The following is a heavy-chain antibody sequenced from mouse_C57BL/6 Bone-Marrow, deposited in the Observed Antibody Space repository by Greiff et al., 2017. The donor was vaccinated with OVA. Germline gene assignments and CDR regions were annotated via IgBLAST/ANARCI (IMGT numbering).Heavy chain of an antibody. D-gene: IGHD2-3*01. CDR1: GYTFTSYG. Sequence: VKVVESGAELARPGASVKLSCKASGYTFTSYGISWVKQRTGQGLEWIGEIYPRSGNTYYNEKFKGKATLTADKSSSTAYMELRSLTSEDSAVYFCAREDMRWGQGTLVTVSA. V-gene: IGHV1-81*01. CDR3: AREDMR. J-gene: IGHJ3*01. CDR2: IYPRSGNT.